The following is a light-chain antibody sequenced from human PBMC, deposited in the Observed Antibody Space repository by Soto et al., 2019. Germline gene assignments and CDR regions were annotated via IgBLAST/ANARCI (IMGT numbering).Light chain of an antibody. CDR3: QQYGSSPTT. CDR1: QSVSSN. Sequence: EIVITQSPGTLSVSPGERATLSCRASQSVSSNLAWYQQKPGQTPRLLIYGASTRATGIPDRFSGSGSGTDFTLTISRLEPEDFAVYHCQQYGSSPTTFGQGTKVDIK. CDR2: GAS. V-gene: IGKV3-20*01. J-gene: IGKJ1*01.